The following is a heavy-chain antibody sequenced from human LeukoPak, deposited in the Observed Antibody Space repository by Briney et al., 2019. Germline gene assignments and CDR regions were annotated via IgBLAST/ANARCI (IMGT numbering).Heavy chain of an antibody. D-gene: IGHD3-10*01. Sequence: SETLSLTCAVSGGSISSSNWWSWVRQPPGKGLEWIGEIYHSGSTNYNPSLKSRVTISVDKSKNQFSLKLSSVTAADTAVYYCAFRGPYGSGSYYKAPFDYWGQGTLVTVSS. V-gene: IGHV4-4*02. CDR3: AFRGPYGSGSYYKAPFDY. J-gene: IGHJ4*02. CDR2: IYHSGST. CDR1: GGSISSSNW.